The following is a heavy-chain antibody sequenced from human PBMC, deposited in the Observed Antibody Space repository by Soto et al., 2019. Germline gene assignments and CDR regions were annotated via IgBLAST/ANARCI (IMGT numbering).Heavy chain of an antibody. CDR2: ISYDGSNK. V-gene: IGHV3-30*18. D-gene: IGHD1-1*01. Sequence: QVQLVESGGGVVQPGRSLRLSCAASGFTFSSYGMHWVRQAPGKGLEWVALISYDGSNKYYADSVKGRFTISRDNSKNALYLQMNSLRAEDTAVYHCAKAMSWVEGTHYYGMDVWGQGTTVTVSS. CDR3: AKAMSWVEGTHYYGMDV. CDR1: GFTFSSYG. J-gene: IGHJ6*02.